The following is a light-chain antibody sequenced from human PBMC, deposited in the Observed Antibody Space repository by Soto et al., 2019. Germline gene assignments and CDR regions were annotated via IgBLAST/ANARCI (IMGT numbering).Light chain of an antibody. Sequence: DIVITHSPLSLPVSPVDPASISFMSSQILLHSNGNNYLDWYLQKAGQSPQLLIYLGSNRASGVPDRFSGSGSGTGFTLKISRVEAEDVGVYYCMQALQTPINFGQGTRLEIK. J-gene: IGKJ5*01. CDR3: MQALQTPIN. V-gene: IGKV2-28*01. CDR1: QILLHSNGNNY. CDR2: LGS.